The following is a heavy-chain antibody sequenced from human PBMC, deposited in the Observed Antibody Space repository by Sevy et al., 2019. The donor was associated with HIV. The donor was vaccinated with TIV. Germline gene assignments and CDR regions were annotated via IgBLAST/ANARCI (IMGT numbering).Heavy chain of an antibody. CDR1: GFTFSIYA. V-gene: IGHV3-30-3*01. CDR2: DGSSK. J-gene: IGHJ4*02. Sequence: GGSLRLSCAASGFTFSIYAMHWVRQAPGKGLEWVVLDGSSKYHADSVKGRFTISRDNSKNTLYLQMNSLRPEDTAVYYCARGSSENRNYFDYCGQGTLVTVSS. CDR3: ARGSSENRNYFDY. D-gene: IGHD2-15*01.